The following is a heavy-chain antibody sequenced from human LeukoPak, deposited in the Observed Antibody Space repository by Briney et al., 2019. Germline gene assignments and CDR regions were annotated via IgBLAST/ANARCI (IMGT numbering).Heavy chain of an antibody. V-gene: IGHV4-31*11. J-gene: IGHJ4*02. CDR1: GGSISSGGYS. D-gene: IGHD3-3*01. CDR2: IYYSGST. Sequence: SQTLSLTCAVSGGSISSGGYSWSWIRQPPGKGLEWIGYIYYSGSTYYNPSLKSRVTISVDTSKNQFSLKLSSVTAADTAVYYCARGLRFFSDYWGQGTLVTVSS. CDR3: ARGLRFFSDY.